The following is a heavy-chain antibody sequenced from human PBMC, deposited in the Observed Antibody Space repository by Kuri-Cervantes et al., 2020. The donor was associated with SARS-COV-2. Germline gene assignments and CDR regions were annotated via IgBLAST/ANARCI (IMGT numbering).Heavy chain of an antibody. V-gene: IGHV3-23*01. Sequence: GESLKISCAGSGFTFSSFAMAWVRQAPGKGLEWISDITDEGADTYFADSVKGRFTISRDNSKNTLYLQMNSLRAEDTAVYYCARDHDITMVQGVYFDYWGQGTLVTVSS. CDR1: GFTFSSFA. CDR3: ARDHDITMVQGVYFDY. J-gene: IGHJ4*02. D-gene: IGHD3-10*01. CDR2: ITDEGADT.